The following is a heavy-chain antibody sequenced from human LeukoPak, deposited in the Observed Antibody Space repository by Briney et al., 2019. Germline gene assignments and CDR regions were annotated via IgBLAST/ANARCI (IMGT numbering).Heavy chain of an antibody. CDR3: AKLGDSGSYYSYFDY. D-gene: IGHD1-26*01. CDR2: ISGSGGRT. Sequence: PGGSLRLSCAASGFTFTSYAMSWVRHAQGKGLEWVSAISGSGGRTYYADSVKGRFTISRDNSKNTLYLQMNSLRAEDTSLYYCAKLGDSGSYYSYFDYWGQGTLVTVSS. J-gene: IGHJ4*02. CDR1: GFTFTSYA. V-gene: IGHV3-23*01.